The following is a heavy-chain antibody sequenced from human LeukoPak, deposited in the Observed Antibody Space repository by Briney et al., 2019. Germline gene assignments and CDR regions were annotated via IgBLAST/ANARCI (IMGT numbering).Heavy chain of an antibody. CDR3: ARVASIVVVPAAMPYWYFDL. V-gene: IGHV4-39*07. Sequence: PSETLSLTCTVSGDSVNTNNFYWGWIRQPPGKGLEYIGSIYYGGGTYYNPSLKSRVTISIDTSKNQFSLKLSSVTAADTAVYYCARVASIVVVPAAMPYWYFDLWGRGTLVTVSS. CDR2: IYYGGGT. D-gene: IGHD2-2*01. CDR1: GDSVNTNNFY. J-gene: IGHJ2*01.